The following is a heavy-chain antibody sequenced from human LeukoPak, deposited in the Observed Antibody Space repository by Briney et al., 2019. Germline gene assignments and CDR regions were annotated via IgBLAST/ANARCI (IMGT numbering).Heavy chain of an antibody. CDR2: ISAYNGNT. CDR1: GYTFTNYG. CDR3: AREAYCSSTSCYSYYYYMDV. J-gene: IGHJ6*03. Sequence: ASVKVSCKASGYTFTNYGISWVRQAPGQGLEWMGWISAYNGNTNYAQKLQVRVTMTTDTSTSTAYMELRSLRSDDTAVYYCAREAYCSSTSCYSYYYYMDVWGKGTTVTISS. V-gene: IGHV1-18*01. D-gene: IGHD2-2*02.